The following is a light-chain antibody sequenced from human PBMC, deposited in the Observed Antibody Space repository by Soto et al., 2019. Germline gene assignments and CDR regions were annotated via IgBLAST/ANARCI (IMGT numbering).Light chain of an antibody. V-gene: IGKV4-1*01. Sequence: DIVMTQSPASLAVSLGERAAINFKSSHIFLYSSNNKNYLAWYQQKPGQPPKLVIYWASTRESGVPDRFSGSGSGTDFTLTVSSLQAEDVAVYYCQQYYTTPITFGQGTRL. CDR3: QQYYTTPIT. CDR1: HIFLYSSNNKNY. CDR2: WAS. J-gene: IGKJ5*01.